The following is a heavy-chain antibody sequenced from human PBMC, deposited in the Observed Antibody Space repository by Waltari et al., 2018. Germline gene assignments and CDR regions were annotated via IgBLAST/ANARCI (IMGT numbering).Heavy chain of an antibody. V-gene: IGHV4-59*11. Sequence: QVQLQESGPGLVKPSETLSLTCTVSGDSIINHHWAWIRQPPGKGLEWVGYAYYTGRTNYNPALRSRLSISVDTSKNQFSLNLNSVTAADTAVYYCARVRRGDSSAPRAFDIWGQGTMVTVSS. CDR2: AYYTGRT. CDR3: ARVRRGDSSAPRAFDI. J-gene: IGHJ3*02. CDR1: GDSIINHH. D-gene: IGHD3-22*01.